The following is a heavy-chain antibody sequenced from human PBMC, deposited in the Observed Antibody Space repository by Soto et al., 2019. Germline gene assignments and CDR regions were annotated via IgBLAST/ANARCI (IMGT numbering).Heavy chain of an antibody. Sequence: QLQLQESGSGLVKPSQTLSLTCSVSGASTSSGGYSWSWLRQPPGKGLQWIGYISHSGSTYYNPSLKRRDPISVDTSKNQFSLRRSSVTDADTAVYHCARGGLLPDCGGQANLVTVSS. CDR2: ISHSGST. CDR3: ARGGLLPDC. V-gene: IGHV4-30-2*01. CDR1: GASTSSGGYS. J-gene: IGHJ4*02. D-gene: IGHD6-19*01.